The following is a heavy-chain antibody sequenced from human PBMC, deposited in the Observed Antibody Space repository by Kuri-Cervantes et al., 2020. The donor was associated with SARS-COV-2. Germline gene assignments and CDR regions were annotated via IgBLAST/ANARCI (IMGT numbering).Heavy chain of an antibody. V-gene: IGHV3-30-3*01. CDR3: ASFFQEEYAFDI. Sequence: GGSLRLSCAASGFTFSSYAMHWVRQAPGKGLEWVAVISYDGSNKYYADSVKGRFTISRDNSKNTLYPQMNSLRAEDTAVYYCASFFQEEYAFDIWGQGTMVTVSS. J-gene: IGHJ3*02. D-gene: IGHD3-3*01. CDR2: ISYDGSNK. CDR1: GFTFSSYA.